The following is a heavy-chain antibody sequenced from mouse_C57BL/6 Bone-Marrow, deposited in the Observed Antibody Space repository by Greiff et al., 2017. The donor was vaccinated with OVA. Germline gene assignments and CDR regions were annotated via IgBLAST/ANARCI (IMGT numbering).Heavy chain of an antibody. Sequence: VQLKESGGGLVKPGGSLKLSCAASGFTFSDYGMHWVRQAPEKGLEWVAYISSGSSTIYYAATVKGRFTISRDNAKNTLFLPLTSLRSEETSMYYCGRDAFDEDCYVDFWGTGTTVTVSS. CDR2: ISSGSSTI. V-gene: IGHV5-17*01. J-gene: IGHJ1*03. CDR1: GFTFSDYG. CDR3: GRDAFDEDCYVDF.